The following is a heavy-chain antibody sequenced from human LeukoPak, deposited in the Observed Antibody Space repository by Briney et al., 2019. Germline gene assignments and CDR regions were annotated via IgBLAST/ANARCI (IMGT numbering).Heavy chain of an antibody. Sequence: ASVKVSCKASGYTFTSYGISWVRQAPGQGLEWMGWISAYNGNTNYAQKLQGRVTMTTDTSTSTAYMELRSLRSDDTAVYYCARATPESIVVVPAAILTWFPYYFDYWGQGTLVTVSS. D-gene: IGHD2-2*01. CDR1: GYTFTSYG. CDR2: ISAYNGNT. V-gene: IGHV1-18*01. CDR3: ARATPESIVVVPAAILTWFPYYFDY. J-gene: IGHJ4*02.